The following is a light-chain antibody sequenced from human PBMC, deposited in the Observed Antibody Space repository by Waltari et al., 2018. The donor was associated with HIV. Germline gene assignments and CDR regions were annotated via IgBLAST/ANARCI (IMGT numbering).Light chain of an antibody. CDR2: NNK. CDR3: AAWDDSLNGVV. J-gene: IGLJ2*01. V-gene: IGLV1-44*01. Sequence: QSVLTQPPSASGTPWQRVTISCSGSNSNIGSNTVNWYQQLPGTAPKLLIYNNKLRPSGFPDRISGSKSGTSASLAISGLQSEDEADYYCAAWDDSLNGVVFGGGTKLTVL. CDR1: NSNIGSNT.